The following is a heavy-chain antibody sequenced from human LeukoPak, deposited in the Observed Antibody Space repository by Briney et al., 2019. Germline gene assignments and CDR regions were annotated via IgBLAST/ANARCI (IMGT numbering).Heavy chain of an antibody. D-gene: IGHD3-10*01. CDR1: GFTFSSYG. J-gene: IGHJ4*02. V-gene: IGHV3-23*01. CDR2: IDDSGGTT. Sequence: PGGSLRLSCAASGFTFSSYGMSWVRQAPGKGLEWVSAIDDSGGTTYHADSVKGRITISRDNSKNTLYLDMNSLRAEDTAVYYCAKNRANYGSGSYYANWGQGTLVTVSS. CDR3: AKNRANYGSGSYYAN.